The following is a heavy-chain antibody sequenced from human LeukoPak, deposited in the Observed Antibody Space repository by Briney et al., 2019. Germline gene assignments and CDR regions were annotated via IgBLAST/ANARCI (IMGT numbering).Heavy chain of an antibody. V-gene: IGHV3-53*01. Sequence: GGSLRLSCAASGFTVSSNYMIWVRQAPGKGLEGVSVIHRGGTTFYADSVKGRFTISRDNSKNVLYLEMKGLRAEDTATYYCARVVGATVPAAIGDAWIDPWGQGTLVTVSS. D-gene: IGHD2-2*01. CDR1: GFTVSSNY. CDR2: IHRGGTT. CDR3: ARVVGATVPAAIGDAWIDP. J-gene: IGHJ5*02.